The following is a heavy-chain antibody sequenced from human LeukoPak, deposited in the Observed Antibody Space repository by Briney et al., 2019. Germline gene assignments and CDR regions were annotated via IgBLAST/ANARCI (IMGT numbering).Heavy chain of an antibody. V-gene: IGHV1-18*01. D-gene: IGHD3-9*01. CDR1: GYTFPNFS. Sequence: ASVKVSCKASGYTFPNFSINWVRQAPGQGLEWMGRISAHNGNTDYAQKVQGRVTMTTDTSTSTAYMELRSLRSDDTAVYYCARDRSVLLRYFDWSSDGMDVWGQGTTVTVSS. CDR3: ARDRSVLLRYFDWSSDGMDV. CDR2: ISAHNGNT. J-gene: IGHJ6*02.